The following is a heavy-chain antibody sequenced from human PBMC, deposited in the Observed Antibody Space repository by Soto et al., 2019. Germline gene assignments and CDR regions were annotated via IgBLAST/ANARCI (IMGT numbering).Heavy chain of an antibody. Sequence: EVQLLESGGDLVQPGGSLRLSCVASGFIFSDYAMTWVRQAPGKGLEWVSTIGVSGGGTYYADSVKGRFTITRDNSKNTVYVQMNSLRAEDTAVYYCVMRAGTGVWWFFDHGGQGALVAVSS. V-gene: IGHV3-23*01. D-gene: IGHD2-21*01. CDR3: VMRAGTGVWWFFDH. CDR2: IGVSGGGT. CDR1: GFIFSDYA. J-gene: IGHJ4*02.